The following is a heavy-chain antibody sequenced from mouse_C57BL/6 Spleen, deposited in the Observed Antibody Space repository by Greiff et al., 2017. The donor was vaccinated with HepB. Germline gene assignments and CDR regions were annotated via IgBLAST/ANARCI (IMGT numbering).Heavy chain of an antibody. D-gene: IGHD1-1*01. CDR2: IDPSDSYT. V-gene: IGHV1-50*01. J-gene: IGHJ1*03. Sequence: QVQLQQPGAELVKPGASVKLSCKASGYTFTSYWMQWVKQRPGQGLEWIGEIDPSDSYTNYNQKFKGKATLTVDTSSSTVYMQLSSLTSEDSAVYYCARCFMTTVVPGYLDVWGTGTTVT. CDR1: GYTFTSYW. CDR3: ARCFMTTVVPGYLDV.